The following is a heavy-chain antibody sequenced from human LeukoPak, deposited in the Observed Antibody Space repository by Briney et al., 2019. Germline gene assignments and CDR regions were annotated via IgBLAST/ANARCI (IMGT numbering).Heavy chain of an antibody. CDR1: GLSVSNSY. V-gene: IGHV3-66*01. CDR2: IYSGGTT. D-gene: IGHD3-22*01. Sequence: PGGSLRLSCAASGLSVSNSYISWVRQAPGKGLEWVSVIYSGGTTYYADSVKGRFAISRDNSKNMLYLQMNSLRAEDTAVYYCARVPPGTLHYYDSSGYQDDAFDIWGQGTMVTVSS. CDR3: ARVPPGTLHYYDSSGYQDDAFDI. J-gene: IGHJ3*02.